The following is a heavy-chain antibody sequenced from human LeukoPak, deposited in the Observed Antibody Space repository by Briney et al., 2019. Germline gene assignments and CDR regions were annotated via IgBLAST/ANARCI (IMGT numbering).Heavy chain of an antibody. CDR1: GFTFSSYS. D-gene: IGHD5-18*01. J-gene: IGHJ4*02. CDR2: ISSSSSYI. CDR3: ARESVDTAMVTYYFDY. V-gene: IGHV3-21*01. Sequence: GGSLSLSCAASGFTFSSYSMNWVRQAPGKGLEWVSSISSSSSYIYYADSVKGRFTISRDNAKNSLYLQMNSLRAEDTAVYYCARESVDTAMVTYYFDYWGQGTLVTVSS.